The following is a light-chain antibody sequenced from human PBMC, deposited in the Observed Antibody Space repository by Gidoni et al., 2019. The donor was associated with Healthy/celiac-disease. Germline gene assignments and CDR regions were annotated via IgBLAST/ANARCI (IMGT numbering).Light chain of an antibody. V-gene: IGKV3-11*01. Sequence: ELVLTQSPATLSLSPGERATLSCRASQSVSSYLAWYQQKPGQAPRLLIYDASNRATGIQARFSGRGSGTDFTITISSLEPEDFAVYYCQQRSNWPPVTFGPGTKVDIK. CDR2: DAS. J-gene: IGKJ3*01. CDR1: QSVSSY. CDR3: QQRSNWPPVT.